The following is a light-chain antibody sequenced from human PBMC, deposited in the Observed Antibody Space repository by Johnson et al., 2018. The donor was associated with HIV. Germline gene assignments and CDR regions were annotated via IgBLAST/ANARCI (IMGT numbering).Light chain of an antibody. CDR1: SSNIGNNY. Sequence: QSVLTQPPSVSAAPGQKVTISCSGSSSNIGNNYVSWYRQLPGTAPKLLIYENTQRPSGIPDRFSGSKSGASATLGITGLQTGDEADYYCAPGERSLSAGGVFGTGTKVTVL. CDR3: APGERSLSAGGV. J-gene: IGLJ1*01. CDR2: ENT. V-gene: IGLV1-51*02.